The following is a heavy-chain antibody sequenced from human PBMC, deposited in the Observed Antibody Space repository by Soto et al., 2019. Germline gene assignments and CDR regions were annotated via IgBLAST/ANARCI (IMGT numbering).Heavy chain of an antibody. J-gene: IGHJ6*02. CDR3: AKDPEGYCSSTRCYTYHGLDV. CDR1: GFTFSIYV. CDR2: ISYDGSYK. V-gene: IGHV3-30*18. D-gene: IGHD2-2*01. Sequence: PGGSLRFACAASGFTFSIYVMHGVGQAPGKGLECAAVISYDGSYKYYADSVKGRFTISRDNSKHTLYLQMSSLRVEDTSVYYCAKDPEGYCSSTRCYTYHGLDVWGQGTTVTVSS.